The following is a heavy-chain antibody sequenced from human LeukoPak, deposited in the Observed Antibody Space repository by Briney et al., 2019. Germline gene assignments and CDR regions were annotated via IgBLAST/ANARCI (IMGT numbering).Heavy chain of an antibody. CDR2: FSNYNNI. Sequence: FSNYNNIKEADAVKGRSTISRDNAKNSLYLQMNSLRAEDTAIYYCARASNSPFDYWGQGTLVTVSS. J-gene: IGHJ4*02. V-gene: IGHV3-69-1*02. D-gene: IGHD2-21*01. CDR3: ARASNSPFDY.